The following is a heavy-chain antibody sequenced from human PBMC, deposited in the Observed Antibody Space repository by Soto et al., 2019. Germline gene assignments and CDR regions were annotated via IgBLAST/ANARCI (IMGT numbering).Heavy chain of an antibody. Sequence: LRLSCAASGFTFSSYAMHWVRQAPGKGLEWVAVISYDGSNKYYADSVKGRFTISRDNSKNTLYLQMNSLRAEDTAVYYCARDLLKVAGTPLYYYYGMDVWGQGTTVTVSS. J-gene: IGHJ6*02. V-gene: IGHV3-30-3*01. D-gene: IGHD6-13*01. CDR1: GFTFSSYA. CDR2: ISYDGSNK. CDR3: ARDLLKVAGTPLYYYYGMDV.